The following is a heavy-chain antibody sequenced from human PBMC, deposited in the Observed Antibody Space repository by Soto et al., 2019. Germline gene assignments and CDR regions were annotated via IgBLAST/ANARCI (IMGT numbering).Heavy chain of an antibody. J-gene: IGHJ4*02. D-gene: IGHD6-19*01. CDR1: GGSISSSSYY. V-gene: IGHV4-39*01. Sequence: SETLSLTCTVSGGSISSSSYYWGWIRQPPGKGLEWIGSIYYSGSTYYNPSLKSRVTISVDTSKNQFSLKLGSVTAADTAVYYCASGGIAVHWGQGTLVTVSS. CDR2: IYYSGST. CDR3: ASGGIAVH.